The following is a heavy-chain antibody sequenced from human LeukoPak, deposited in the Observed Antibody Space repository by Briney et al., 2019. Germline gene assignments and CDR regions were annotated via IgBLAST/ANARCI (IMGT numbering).Heavy chain of an antibody. CDR3: AELGITMIGGV. V-gene: IGHV3-21*01. CDR1: AFTFSSYS. D-gene: IGHD3-10*02. CDR2: ISSSGSYI. Sequence: GGSLRLSCVASAFTFSSYSMNWVRQAPGKGLELVSSISSSGSYIYYADSVKGRFTISRDNAKNSLYLQMNSLRAEDTAVYYCAELGITMIGGVWGKGTTVTISS. J-gene: IGHJ6*04.